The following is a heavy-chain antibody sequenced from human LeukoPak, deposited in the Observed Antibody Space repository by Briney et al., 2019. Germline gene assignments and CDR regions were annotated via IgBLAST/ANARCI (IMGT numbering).Heavy chain of an antibody. CDR2: IYTSGST. J-gene: IGHJ4*02. Sequence: KTSETLSLTCTVSGGSISSGSYYWSWIRQPAGKGLEWIGRIYTSGSTNYNPSLKSRVTISVDTSKNQFSLKLSSVTAADTAVYYCARDRGGWYFEVYYWGQGTLVTVSS. CDR3: ARDRGGWYFEVYY. CDR1: GGSISSGSYY. V-gene: IGHV4-61*02. D-gene: IGHD6-19*01.